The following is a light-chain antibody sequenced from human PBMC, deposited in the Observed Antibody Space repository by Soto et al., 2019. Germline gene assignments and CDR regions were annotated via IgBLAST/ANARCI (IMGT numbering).Light chain of an antibody. CDR1: NSNIGSKY. J-gene: IGLJ2*01. CDR3: AAWDVSLSGPA. Sequence: VLTQPPSASGTPGQRVTISCSGSNSNIGSKYGYWYQQLPGTAPKLLLYRNNQRASGVPDRFSGSKSGTSASLAISGLRSEEEADYFCAAWDVSLSGPAFGGGTKLTVL. CDR2: RNN. V-gene: IGLV1-47*01.